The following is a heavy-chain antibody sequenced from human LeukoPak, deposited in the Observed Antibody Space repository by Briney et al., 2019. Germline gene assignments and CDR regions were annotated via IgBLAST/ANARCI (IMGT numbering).Heavy chain of an antibody. V-gene: IGHV4-4*07. CDR2: IYTSGST. CDR1: GVSISSYD. Sequence: SETLSLTCTASGVSISSYDWSSIRQPAGRGLEWIGRIYTSGSTNYNPSLKSRFTISVDKSKNQFSLKLSSVTAADTAVYYCARVHNNAFWVRGERIIVTVSS. J-gene: IGHJ3*01. CDR3: ARVHNNAFWV. D-gene: IGHD2-2*01.